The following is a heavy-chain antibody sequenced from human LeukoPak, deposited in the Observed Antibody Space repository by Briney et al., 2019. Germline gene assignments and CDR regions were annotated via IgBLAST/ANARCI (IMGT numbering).Heavy chain of an antibody. CDR2: INAGNGNT. CDR1: GYTFTSYA. Sequence: ASVKVSCKASGYTFTSYAMHWVRQAPGQRLEWMGWINAGNGNTKYSQKFQGRVTITRDTSASTAYMELSSLRSEDTAVYYCARDGRQWLVGWWFDPWGQGTLVTVSS. J-gene: IGHJ5*02. D-gene: IGHD6-19*01. CDR3: ARDGRQWLVGWWFDP. V-gene: IGHV1-3*01.